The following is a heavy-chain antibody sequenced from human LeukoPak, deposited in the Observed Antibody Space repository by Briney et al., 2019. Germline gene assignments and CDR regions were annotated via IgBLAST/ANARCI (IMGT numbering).Heavy chain of an antibody. CDR1: GYTFTSYG. J-gene: IGHJ4*02. D-gene: IGHD6-13*01. CDR2: ISAYNGNT. Sequence: ASVKVSCKASGYTFTSYGISWVRQAPGQGLEWMGWISAYNGNTNYAQKLQGRVTMTTDTSTSTAYMELRSLRSDDTAVYYCARAIGGSSWSHPDFDYWGQGTLVTVSS. V-gene: IGHV1-18*01. CDR3: ARAIGGSSWSHPDFDY.